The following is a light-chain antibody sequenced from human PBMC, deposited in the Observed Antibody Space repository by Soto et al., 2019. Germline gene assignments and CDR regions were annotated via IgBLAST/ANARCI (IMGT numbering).Light chain of an antibody. CDR1: QSVSSY. J-gene: IGKJ5*01. CDR2: DAS. Sequence: EIVLTQSPATLSLSPGERATLSCRASQSVSSYLAWYQQKPGQAPRLLIYDASNRATGIPARFSGSGSGTDFTLTISSLEPEDFAVYYCPQRSTWPITFGQGTRLEIK. V-gene: IGKV3-11*01. CDR3: PQRSTWPIT.